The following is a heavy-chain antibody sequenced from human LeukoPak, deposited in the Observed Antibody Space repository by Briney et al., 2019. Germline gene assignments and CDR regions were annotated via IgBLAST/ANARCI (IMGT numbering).Heavy chain of an antibody. CDR1: GGSINSYY. Sequence: PSETLSLTCTVSGGSINSYYWSWIRQPPGKGLEWIGHIYYSGSTSYNPSLKSRVTISVDTSKNQFSLKLNSVAAADTAVYYCAKHKTEKQWLVPLDFWGQGTLVTVSS. CDR2: IYYSGST. J-gene: IGHJ4*02. CDR3: AKHKTEKQWLVPLDF. V-gene: IGHV4-59*08. D-gene: IGHD6-19*01.